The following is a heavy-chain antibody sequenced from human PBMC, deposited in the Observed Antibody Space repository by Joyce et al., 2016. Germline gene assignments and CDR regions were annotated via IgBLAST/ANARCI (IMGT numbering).Heavy chain of an antibody. CDR1: GVAFTNAW. V-gene: IGHV3-15*07. D-gene: IGHD1-20*01. J-gene: IGHJ4*02. CDR2: IKSNADGATT. CDR3: TTHTQISGRPKGTSDY. Sequence: EVQVVESGGGLVKPGESLRLSCVVSGVAFTNAWVNWVRQAPGKGLECVGRIKSNADGATTHYAASVRGRFSISRDESQNTVYLQMNSLKTEDTAVYYCTTHTQISGRPKGTSDYWGQGTLVTVSS.